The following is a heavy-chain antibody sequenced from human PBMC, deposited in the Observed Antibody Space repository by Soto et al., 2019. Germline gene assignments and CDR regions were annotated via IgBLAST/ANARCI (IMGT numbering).Heavy chain of an antibody. V-gene: IGHV4-34*01. CDR1: GGSFSGYY. CDR2: INHSGGT. Sequence: SETLSLTCAVYGGSFSGYYWNWIRQPPGKGLEWIGEINHSGGTNFNPSLKSRVTISVDTSKNQFSLKLSSVTAADTAVYYCARGFPFDSSGYHLDYWGQGTLVTVSS. D-gene: IGHD3-22*01. CDR3: ARGFPFDSSGYHLDY. J-gene: IGHJ4*02.